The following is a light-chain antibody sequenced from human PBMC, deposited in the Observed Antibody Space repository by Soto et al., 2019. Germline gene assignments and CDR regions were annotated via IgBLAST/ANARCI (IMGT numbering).Light chain of an antibody. Sequence: QSALTQPASVSGSPGQSITISCTATSSDFGIYDLVSWYQQYPGKAPKVIIFEGSKRPSGVSDRFSGSTSGNTASLTISGLQAEDEADYHCCSYAGNRTFVFGGGTKLPVL. J-gene: IGLJ2*01. CDR1: SSDFGIYDL. V-gene: IGLV2-23*03. CDR2: EGS. CDR3: CSYAGNRTFV.